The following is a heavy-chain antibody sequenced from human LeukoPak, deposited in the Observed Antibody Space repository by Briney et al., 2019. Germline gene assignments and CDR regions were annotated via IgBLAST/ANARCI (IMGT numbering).Heavy chain of an antibody. J-gene: IGHJ4*02. CDR2: VYWDDDK. V-gene: IGHV2-5*02. D-gene: IGHD2/OR15-2a*01. CDR1: GFSLSRNGVG. CDR3: ARFYATTHYFDY. Sequence: GPTLVNPTQTLTLTCTFSGFSLSRNGVGVPWIRQPPGKALEWLATVYWDDDKAYSPSLKTRVTITKDSSKNQVVLIMTNMDPVDTATYYCARFYATTHYFDYWGQGILVTVSS.